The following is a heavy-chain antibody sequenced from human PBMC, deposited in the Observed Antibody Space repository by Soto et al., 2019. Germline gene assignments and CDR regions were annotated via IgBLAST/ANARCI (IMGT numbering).Heavy chain of an antibody. CDR1: GYIFSDYY. Sequence: QGQLVESGGGLVQPGGSLRLSCAASGYIFSDYYMTWIRQAPGKGLEWVSYISTSVTIISYADSVKGRFTISRVDAKNSLYLQMTSLRADDTAIYYCARAGGSGWSLDYWGQGTLVTVSS. CDR3: ARAGGSGWSLDY. V-gene: IGHV3-11*01. CDR2: ISTSVTII. J-gene: IGHJ4*02. D-gene: IGHD6-19*01.